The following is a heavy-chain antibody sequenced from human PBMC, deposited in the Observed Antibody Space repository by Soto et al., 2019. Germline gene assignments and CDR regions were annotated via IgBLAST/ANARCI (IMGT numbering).Heavy chain of an antibody. CDR1: GYTFTSYA. CDR3: ARAAVAEGVLDD. Sequence: QVQLVQSGAEVKKPGASVKVSCKASGYTFTSYAMHWVRQAPGQRLEWMGWINAGNGNTKYSQKFQGRVTITRDTSASTAYMELSSLRSEDTAVYYCARAAVAEGVLDDWGQGTLVTVSS. CDR2: INAGNGNT. D-gene: IGHD6-19*01. J-gene: IGHJ4*02. V-gene: IGHV1-3*01.